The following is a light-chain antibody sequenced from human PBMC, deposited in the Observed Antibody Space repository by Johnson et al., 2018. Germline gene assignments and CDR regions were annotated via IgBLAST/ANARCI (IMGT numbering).Light chain of an antibody. J-gene: IGLJ1*01. CDR1: SSNIGNNY. CDR2: ENN. Sequence: VLTQPPSASAAPGQKVTISCSGSSSNIGNNYVSWYQQLPGTAPKLLIYENNKRPSGIPDRFSGSKSGTSATLGITGLQTGDEADYYCGTWDSSLSAGNVFGTGTKVTVL. CDR3: GTWDSSLSAGNV. V-gene: IGLV1-51*02.